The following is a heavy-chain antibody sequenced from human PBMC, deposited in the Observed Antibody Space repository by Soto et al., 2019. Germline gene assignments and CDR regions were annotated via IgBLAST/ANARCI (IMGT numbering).Heavy chain of an antibody. CDR2: IYYNGST. CDR3: ARGRRIQLWFEVYYYDGMDV. V-gene: IGHV4-30-4*01. D-gene: IGHD5-18*01. CDR1: GGSITSGDYY. Sequence: SETLSLTCTVSGGSITSGDYYLICIRQPPWNGRELIGYIYYNGSTNYNPSLKSRVTISVDTSKNHFSLKLSSVTAADTAVYYCARGRRIQLWFEVYYYDGMDVWGQGTTVTDS. J-gene: IGHJ6*02.